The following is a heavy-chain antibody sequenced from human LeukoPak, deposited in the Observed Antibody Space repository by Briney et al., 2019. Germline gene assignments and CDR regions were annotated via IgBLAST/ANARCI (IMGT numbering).Heavy chain of an antibody. D-gene: IGHD3-22*01. Sequence: PGGSLRLSCVASGFTFSSYGMHWVRQAPGKGLEWVAFIVCDGSDKYYADSVKGRFTISRDNSKNTLYLQMNSLRAEDTAVYYCAVPYYYDSSGYHDAFDIWGQGTMVTVSS. CDR3: AVPYYYDSSGYHDAFDI. V-gene: IGHV3-30*02. CDR2: IVCDGSDK. J-gene: IGHJ3*02. CDR1: GFTFSSYG.